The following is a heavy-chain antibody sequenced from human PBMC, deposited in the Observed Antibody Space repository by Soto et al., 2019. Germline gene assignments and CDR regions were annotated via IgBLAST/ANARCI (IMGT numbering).Heavy chain of an antibody. Sequence: EVQLVESGGDLVQPGGSLRLSCAVSGFTFSHYWMTWVRQAPGKGLEWVANIKEDGSDKNYVDSVKGRFTISRDNAKNSLYLQMNSLRAEDTSVYYCARSGSEVDYWGQGTLVLVSS. J-gene: IGHJ4*02. CDR2: IKEDGSDK. CDR3: ARSGSEVDY. D-gene: IGHD3-10*01. V-gene: IGHV3-7*01. CDR1: GFTFSHYW.